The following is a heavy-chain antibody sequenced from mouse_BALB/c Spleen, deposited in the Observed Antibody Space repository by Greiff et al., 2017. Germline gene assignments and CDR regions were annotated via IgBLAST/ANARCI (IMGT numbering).Heavy chain of an antibody. CDR3: ARALSTMITTWFAY. V-gene: IGHV5-9-4*01. D-gene: IGHD2-4*01. Sequence: EVQVVESGGGLVKPGGSLKLSCAASGFTFSSYAMSWVRQSPEKRLEWVAEISSGGSYTYYPDTVTGRFTISRDNAKNTLYLEMSSLRSEDTAMYYCARALSTMITTWFAYWGQGTLVTVSA. J-gene: IGHJ3*01. CDR1: GFTFSSYA. CDR2: ISSGGSYT.